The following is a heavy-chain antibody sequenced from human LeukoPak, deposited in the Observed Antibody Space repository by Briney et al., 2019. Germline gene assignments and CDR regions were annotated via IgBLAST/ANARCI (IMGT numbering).Heavy chain of an antibody. Sequence: PGGSLRLSCAASGLTFSSHAMNWVRQAPGKGPEWVSLVSDSGGTTYYADSVKGRFTISRDNSKNTLYLQMNSLRAEDTAIYYCARLLWFGEPPDYWGQGALVTVSS. CDR1: GLTFSSHA. D-gene: IGHD3-10*01. J-gene: IGHJ4*02. CDR2: VSDSGGTT. V-gene: IGHV3-23*01. CDR3: ARLLWFGEPPDY.